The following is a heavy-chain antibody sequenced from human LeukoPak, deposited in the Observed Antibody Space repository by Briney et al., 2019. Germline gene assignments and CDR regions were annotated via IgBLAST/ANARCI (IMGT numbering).Heavy chain of an antibody. J-gene: IGHJ4*02. CDR1: GGSISSGGYY. D-gene: IGHD3-10*01. V-gene: IGHV4-31*03. Sequence: SQTLSLTCTVSGGSISSGGYYWSWIRQHPGKGLEWIGYIYYSGSTYYNPSLKSRVTISVDTSKNQFSLKLSSVTAADTAVYYCARAPPPGYYGSGDSDYWGQGTLVTVSS. CDR3: ARAPPPGYYGSGDSDY. CDR2: IYYSGST.